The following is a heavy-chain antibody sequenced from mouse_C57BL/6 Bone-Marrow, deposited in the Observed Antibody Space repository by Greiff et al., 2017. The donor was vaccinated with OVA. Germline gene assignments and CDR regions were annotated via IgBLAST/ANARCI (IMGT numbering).Heavy chain of an antibody. CDR2: INPSNGGT. CDR1: GYTFTSYW. Sequence: QVQLQQPGTELVKPGASVKLSCKASGYTFTSYWMHWVKQRPGQGLEWIGNINPSNGGTKNNEKFKSKATLTVDKSSSTAYLQLSSLTSEDSAVDYGARGGDYSNDGAMDYWGQGTSVTVSS. J-gene: IGHJ4*01. D-gene: IGHD2-12*01. CDR3: ARGGDYSNDGAMDY. V-gene: IGHV1-53*01.